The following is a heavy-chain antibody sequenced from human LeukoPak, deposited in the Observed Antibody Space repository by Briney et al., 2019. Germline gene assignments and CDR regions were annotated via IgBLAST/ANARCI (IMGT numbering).Heavy chain of an antibody. V-gene: IGHV1-46*01. CDR1: GYTFTSYY. CDR2: INPSGGGT. J-gene: IGHJ3*02. D-gene: IGHD2-2*01. Sequence: ASVKVSCKASGYTFTSYYMHWVRQAPGQGLEWMGIINPSGGGTSYAQKFQGRVTMTRDTSTSTVYMELSSLRSEDTAVYYCARVGGSINAFDIWGQGTMVTVSS. CDR3: ARVGGSINAFDI.